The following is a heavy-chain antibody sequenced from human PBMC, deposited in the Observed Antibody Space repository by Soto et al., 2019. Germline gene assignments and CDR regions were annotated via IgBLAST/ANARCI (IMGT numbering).Heavy chain of an antibody. CDR2: MNPNSGNT. D-gene: IGHD3-16*01. CDR3: ASEGDRGMDI. V-gene: IGHV1-8*01. CDR1: GYTFTSYD. J-gene: IGHJ6*02. Sequence: QVQLVQSGAEVKKPGASVKVSCKASGYTFTSYDINWVRQATGQGLEWMGWMNPNSGNTGYAQKFQGRVTMTRNTSISTAYMELSRSISEDTAVCYFASEGDRGMDIWGQGTTVTGSS.